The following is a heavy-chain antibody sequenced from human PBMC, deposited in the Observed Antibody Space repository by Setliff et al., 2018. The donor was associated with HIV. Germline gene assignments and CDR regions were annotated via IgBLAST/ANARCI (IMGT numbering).Heavy chain of an antibody. J-gene: IGHJ4*02. CDR3: LGYHSGTWALDY. D-gene: IGHD3-10*01. CDR2: IYYSGNT. Sequence: SETLSLTCTVSGGSISSSSYYWGWIRQPPGKGLEWIGSIYYSGNTYYNPSLKNRVTISVDTSKNQFSLKTSSVTATDTAVYYCLGYHSGTWALDYWSQGTLVTVSS. CDR1: GGSISSSSYY. V-gene: IGHV4-39*01.